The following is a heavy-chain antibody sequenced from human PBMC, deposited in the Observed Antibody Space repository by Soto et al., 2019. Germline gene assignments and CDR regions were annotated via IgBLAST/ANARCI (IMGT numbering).Heavy chain of an antibody. Sequence: ESLRLSCSVSGITFRNYAMHGVRQMPGKGLEWMGIIYPGDSDTRYSPSFQGQVTISADKSISTAYLQWSSLKASDTAMYYCARHPCSSTSCRDYYYYGMDVWGQGTTVTVSS. CDR2: IYPGDSDT. V-gene: IGHV5-51*01. D-gene: IGHD2-2*01. CDR3: ARHPCSSTSCRDYYYYGMDV. J-gene: IGHJ6*02. CDR1: GITFRNYA.